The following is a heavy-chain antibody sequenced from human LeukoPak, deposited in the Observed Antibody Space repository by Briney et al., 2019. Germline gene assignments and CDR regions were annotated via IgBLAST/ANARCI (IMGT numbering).Heavy chain of an antibody. Sequence: SVKVSCKASGGTFSSYAISWVRRAPGQGLEWMGGIIPIFGTANYAQKFQGRVTITADESTSTAYMELSSLRSEDTAVYYCATWGYCSSTSRYSVWASYYFDYWGQGTLVTVSS. J-gene: IGHJ4*02. CDR2: IIPIFGTA. D-gene: IGHD2-2*01. CDR3: ATWGYCSSTSRYSVWASYYFDY. V-gene: IGHV1-69*13. CDR1: GGTFSSYA.